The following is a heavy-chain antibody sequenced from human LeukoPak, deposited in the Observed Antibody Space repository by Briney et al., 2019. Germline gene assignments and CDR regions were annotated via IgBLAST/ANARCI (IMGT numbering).Heavy chain of an antibody. V-gene: IGHV4-61*02. D-gene: IGHD3-22*01. Sequence: SETLSLTCTVSGGSISSGSYYWSWIRQPAGKGLEWIGRIYTSGSTNYNPSLKSRVTISVDTSKNRFSLKLSSVTAADTAVYYCARGGYYYDSSGYPPFDYWGQGTLVTVSS. CDR3: ARGGYYYDSSGYPPFDY. CDR2: IYTSGST. J-gene: IGHJ4*02. CDR1: GGSISSGSYY.